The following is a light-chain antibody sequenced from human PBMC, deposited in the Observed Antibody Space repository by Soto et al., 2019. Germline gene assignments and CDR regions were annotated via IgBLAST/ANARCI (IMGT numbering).Light chain of an antibody. CDR1: QSVSSN. J-gene: IGKJ1*01. Sequence: EIVMTQSPATLSVSPGERATLSCRASQSVSSNLAWYQQKGGQAPRLLIYGASTRATGIPARFSGSGSGTEFTLTISSLQSEDFAVYFCQQFNNWPQTFGQGTKGDIK. CDR3: QQFNNWPQT. CDR2: GAS. V-gene: IGKV3-15*01.